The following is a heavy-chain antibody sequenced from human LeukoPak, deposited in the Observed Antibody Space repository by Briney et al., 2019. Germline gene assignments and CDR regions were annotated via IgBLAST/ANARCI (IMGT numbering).Heavy chain of an antibody. Sequence: SETLSLTCVVYGGSFSGYYWSWIRQPPGKGLEWIGEINHSGSTNYNPSLKSRVTISVDTSKNQFSLKLSSVTAADTAVYYCARGRPYMDVWGKGTTVTVSS. D-gene: IGHD6-6*01. CDR3: ARGRPYMDV. CDR2: INHSGST. CDR1: GGSFSGYY. V-gene: IGHV4-34*01. J-gene: IGHJ6*03.